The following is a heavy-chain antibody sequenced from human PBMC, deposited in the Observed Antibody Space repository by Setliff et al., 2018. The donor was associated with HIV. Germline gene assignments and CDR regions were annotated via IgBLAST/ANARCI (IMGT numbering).Heavy chain of an antibody. CDR1: EYSFTSYD. V-gene: IGHV1-8*01. CDR3: ARGPLPGGWYVYFDY. Sequence: GASVKVSCKPSEYSFTSYDINWVRQATGQGLEWMGWLNPNSHNTGYAQKFQGRVAMTWDTSISTAYMVLSSLRSEDTAVYYCARGPLPGGWYVYFDYWGQGTLVTVSS. J-gene: IGHJ4*02. D-gene: IGHD6-19*01. CDR2: LNPNSHNT.